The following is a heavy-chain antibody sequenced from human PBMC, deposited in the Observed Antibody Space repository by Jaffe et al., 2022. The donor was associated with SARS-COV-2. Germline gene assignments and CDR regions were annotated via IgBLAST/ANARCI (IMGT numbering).Heavy chain of an antibody. CDR1: RESLSGYY. CDR3: ARDPTGEAGANRVFDY. D-gene: IGHD7-27*01. CDR2: INHSGST. V-gene: IGHV4-34*01. J-gene: IGHJ4*02. Sequence: QVQLHQWGAGLMKPSETLSLSCAVYRESLSGYYWSWIRQPPGKGLEWIGKINHSGSTTYNSSLKTRVTMSVDTSKNQFSLKLYSVTAADTAVYYCARDPTGEAGANRVFDYWGQGTPVTVSS.